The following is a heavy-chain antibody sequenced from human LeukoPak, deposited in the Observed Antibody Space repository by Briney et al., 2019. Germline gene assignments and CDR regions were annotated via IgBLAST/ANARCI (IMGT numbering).Heavy chain of an antibody. Sequence: PSETLSLACTVSGGSISSYYGSWIRQPAGKGLEWIGRIYTSGSTNYNPSRKSRVTMSVDTSKNQFSLKLSSVTAADTAVYYCARDRSGHLNWFDPWGQGTLVTVSS. D-gene: IGHD3-3*02. CDR1: GGSISSYY. CDR3: ARDRSGHLNWFDP. CDR2: IYTSGST. J-gene: IGHJ5*02. V-gene: IGHV4-4*07.